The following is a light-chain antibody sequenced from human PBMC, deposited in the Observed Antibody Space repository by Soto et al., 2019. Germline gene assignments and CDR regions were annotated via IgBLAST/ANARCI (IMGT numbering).Light chain of an antibody. Sequence: DIVMTQSPDSLAVSLGERATINCKSSQSVLYSPNNKNYLAWYQQKPGHPPKLLIYWASSRESGVPDRFSGSGFGTDFALTISSLQAEDVAVYYCQRYYGTPHTFGQGTKLEIK. CDR3: QRYYGTPHT. CDR1: QSVLYSPNNKNY. V-gene: IGKV4-1*01. J-gene: IGKJ2*01. CDR2: WAS.